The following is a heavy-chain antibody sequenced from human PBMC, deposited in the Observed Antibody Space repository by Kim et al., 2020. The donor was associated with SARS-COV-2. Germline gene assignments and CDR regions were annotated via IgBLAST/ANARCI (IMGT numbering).Heavy chain of an antibody. Sequence: SETLSLTCAVYGGSFSGYYWSWIRQPPGKGLEWIGEINHSGSTNYNPSLKSRVTISVDTSKNQFSLKLSSVTAADTAVYYCARALLPTLVGATDWGQGTLVTVSS. V-gene: IGHV4-34*01. CDR3: ARALLPTLVGATD. CDR1: GGSFSGYY. J-gene: IGHJ4*02. CDR2: INHSGST. D-gene: IGHD1-26*01.